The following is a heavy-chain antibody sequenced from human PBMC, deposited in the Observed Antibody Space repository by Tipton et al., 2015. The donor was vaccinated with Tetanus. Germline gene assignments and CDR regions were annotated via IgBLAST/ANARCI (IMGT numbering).Heavy chain of an antibody. CDR2: MNPNSGNT. CDR1: GYTFTSYD. V-gene: IGHV1-8*01. Sequence: QMQLVQSGAEVKKPGASVKVSCKASGYTFTSYDINWVRQATGQGLEWMGWMNPNSGNTGYAQKFQGRVTMTRNTSISTAYMELSSLRSEDTAVYYCARGQYITYFGAAWFDPWGQGTLVTVSS. J-gene: IGHJ5*02. D-gene: IGHD2/OR15-2a*01. CDR3: ARGQYITYFGAAWFDP.